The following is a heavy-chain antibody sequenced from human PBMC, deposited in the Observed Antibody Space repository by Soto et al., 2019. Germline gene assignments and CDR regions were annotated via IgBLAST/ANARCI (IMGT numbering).Heavy chain of an antibody. CDR2: IWYDGSNK. J-gene: IGHJ5*02. Sequence: QLGGSLRLSCAASGFTFSSYGMHWVRQAPGKGLEWVAVIWYDGSNKYYADSVKGRFTISRDNSKNTLYLQMNSLRAEDTAVYYCARDSEGEYCISTSCPGRWFDPWGQGTLVTVSS. D-gene: IGHD2-2*01. CDR3: ARDSEGEYCISTSCPGRWFDP. CDR1: GFTFSSYG. V-gene: IGHV3-33*01.